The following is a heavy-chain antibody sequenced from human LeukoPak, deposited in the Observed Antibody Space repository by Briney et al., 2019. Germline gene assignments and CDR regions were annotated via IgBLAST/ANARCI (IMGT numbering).Heavy chain of an antibody. CDR1: GFTFSSYS. CDR3: ARGLGYYGSGSYGGV. D-gene: IGHD3-10*01. Sequence: GGSLRLSCAASGFTFSSYSMNWVRQAPGKGLEWVSSISSSSSYIYYADSVKGRFTISRDNAKNSLYLQMNSLRAEDTAVYYCARGLGYYGSGSYGGVWGQGTMATVSS. CDR2: ISSSSSYI. V-gene: IGHV3-21*01. J-gene: IGHJ3*01.